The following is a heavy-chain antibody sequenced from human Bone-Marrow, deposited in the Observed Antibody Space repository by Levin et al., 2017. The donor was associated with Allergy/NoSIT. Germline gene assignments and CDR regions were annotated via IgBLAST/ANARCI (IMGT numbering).Heavy chain of an antibody. CDR3: TTDTVPRPYYHVTNGGPYWTAY. V-gene: IGHV3-15*01. CDR1: GFSFSSAW. J-gene: IGHJ4*02. CDR2: IKSEADGGTS. D-gene: IGHD3-10*02. Sequence: GGSLRLSCAASGFSFSSAWMSWVRQAPGKGLEWIGRIKSEADGGTSDFAASVRGRFSMSRDDSQNSVFLHMTGLKTEDTGVYYCTTDTVPRPYYHVTNGGPYWTAYWGQGTLVSVSS.